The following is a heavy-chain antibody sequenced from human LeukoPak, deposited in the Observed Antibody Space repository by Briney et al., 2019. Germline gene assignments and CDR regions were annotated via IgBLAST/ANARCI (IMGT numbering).Heavy chain of an antibody. Sequence: GESLKISCKGSGYSFTSYWIGWVRQAPGQGLEWMGYIYPNSGATKYAQKFQGRVTMTRDTSISTAYMELSGLRSDGTAVYYCGTLLSNGPFDYWGQGSLVTVSS. J-gene: IGHJ4*02. CDR3: GTLLSNGPFDY. V-gene: IGHV1-2*02. CDR2: IYPNSGAT. CDR1: GYSFTSYW.